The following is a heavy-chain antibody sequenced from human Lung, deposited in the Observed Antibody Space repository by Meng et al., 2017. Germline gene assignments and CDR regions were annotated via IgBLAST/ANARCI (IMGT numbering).Heavy chain of an antibody. Sequence: QVQLQKWGAGLLKPSGARSLTGVFSGGSFSDYYWGWIRQPPGKGLEWIGEINHSGSTNYNPSLESRATISVDTSQNNLSLKLSSVTAADSAVYYCARGPTTMAHDFDYWGQGTLVTVSS. V-gene: IGHV4-34*01. CDR1: GGSFSDYY. CDR2: INHSGST. D-gene: IGHD4-11*01. CDR3: ARGPTTMAHDFDY. J-gene: IGHJ4*02.